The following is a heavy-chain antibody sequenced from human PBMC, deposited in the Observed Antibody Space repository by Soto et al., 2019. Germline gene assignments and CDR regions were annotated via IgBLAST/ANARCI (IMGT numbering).Heavy chain of an antibody. D-gene: IGHD3-22*01. CDR1: GGTFSSYA. V-gene: IGHV1-69*12. CDR3: ARGGYYDSSGYWYFDL. J-gene: IGHJ2*01. Sequence: QVQLVQSGAEVKKPGSSVKVSCKASGGTFSSYAISWVRQAPGQGLEWMGGIIPIFGTANYAQKFQGRVTSSADEATSTAYMERSSLRSEDTAVYYCARGGYYDSSGYWYFDLWGRGTLVTVSS. CDR2: IIPIFGTA.